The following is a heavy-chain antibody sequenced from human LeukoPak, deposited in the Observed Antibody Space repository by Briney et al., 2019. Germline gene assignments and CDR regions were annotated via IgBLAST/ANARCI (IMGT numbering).Heavy chain of an antibody. J-gene: IGHJ4*02. D-gene: IGHD2-15*01. Sequence: GGSLRLSCGASGFTFSSYGMLWVRQSPGKGLEWVGFIRSKAYGGTTEYAASVKGRFTISRDDSKSIAYLQMNSLKTEDTAVYYCTRGKGDQGWYWGQGTLVTVSS. V-gene: IGHV3-49*04. CDR1: GFTFSSYG. CDR2: IRSKAYGGTT. CDR3: TRGKGDQGWY.